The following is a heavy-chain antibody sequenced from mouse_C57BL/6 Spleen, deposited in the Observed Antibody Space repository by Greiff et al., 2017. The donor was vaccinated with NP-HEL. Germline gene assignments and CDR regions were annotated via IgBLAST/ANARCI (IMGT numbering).Heavy chain of an antibody. CDR1: GYTFTSYW. V-gene: IGHV1-55*01. D-gene: IGHD2-2*01. CDR3: ARSAGYDEEYYAMDY. J-gene: IGHJ4*01. CDR2: IYPGSGST. Sequence: QVQLQQPGAELVKPGASVKMSCKASGYTFTSYWINWVKQRPGQGLEWIGDIYPGSGSTNYNEKFKSKATLTVDTSSSTAYMQLSSLTSEDSAVYYCARSAGYDEEYYAMDYWGQVTSVTVSS.